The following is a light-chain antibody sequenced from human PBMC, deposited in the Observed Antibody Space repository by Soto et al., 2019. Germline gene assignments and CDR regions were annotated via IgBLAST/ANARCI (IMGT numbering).Light chain of an antibody. CDR2: AAS. CDR3: KQYGTSPNT. V-gene: IGKV3-20*01. J-gene: IGKJ2*01. CDR1: QSVSNNY. Sequence: EIVLTQSPGTLSLTPGERATLSCRASQSVSNNYLAWYQQKRGQAPRLLIYAASSGATGTPDRFSGSGSGTDFTLTISRREPGDCAVYYCKQYGTSPNTFGQGTKLEIK.